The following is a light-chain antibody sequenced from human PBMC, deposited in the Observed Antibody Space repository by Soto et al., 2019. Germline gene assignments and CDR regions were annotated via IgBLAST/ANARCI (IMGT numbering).Light chain of an antibody. CDR1: SSYIGAGYD. CDR3: QSYDDSLGGHVI. CDR2: ANT. Sequence: SVLTQPPSVSGAPGQRVTLSCTGSSSYIGAGYDVHWYQQLPGTAPKLLIYANTNRPSGVPDRFSGSKSGTSASLAITGLQAEDEADYYCQSYDDSLGGHVIFGGGTKLTVL. V-gene: IGLV1-40*01. J-gene: IGLJ2*01.